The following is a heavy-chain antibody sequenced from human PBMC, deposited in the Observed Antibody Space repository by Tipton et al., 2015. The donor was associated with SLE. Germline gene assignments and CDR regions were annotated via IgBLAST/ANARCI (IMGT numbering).Heavy chain of an antibody. CDR2: ISGSGGST. Sequence: SLRLSCAAPGFTFDDYAMHGVRQAPGKGLEWVSAISGSGGSTYYADSVKGRFTISRDNSKNTLYLQMNSLRAEDTAVYYCARGRYSSSWYEDYWGQGTLVTVSS. V-gene: IGHV3-23*01. J-gene: IGHJ4*02. D-gene: IGHD6-13*01. CDR1: GFTFDDYA. CDR3: ARGRYSSSWYEDY.